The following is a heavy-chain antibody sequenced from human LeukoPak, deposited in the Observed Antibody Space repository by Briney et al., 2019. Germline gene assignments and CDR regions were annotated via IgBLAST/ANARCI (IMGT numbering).Heavy chain of an antibody. V-gene: IGHV3-30*18. Sequence: GGSLRLSCAASGFTFSSYGMHWVRQAPGKGLECVAVISYDGSNKYYADSVKGRFTISRDNSKNTLYLQMNSLRAEDTAVYYCAKTKTPYQYYFDYWGQGTLVTVSS. J-gene: IGHJ4*02. CDR2: ISYDGSNK. D-gene: IGHD2-2*01. CDR3: AKTKTPYQYYFDY. CDR1: GFTFSSYG.